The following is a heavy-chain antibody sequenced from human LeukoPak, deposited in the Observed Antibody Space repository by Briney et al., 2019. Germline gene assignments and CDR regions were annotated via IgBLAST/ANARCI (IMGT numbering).Heavy chain of an antibody. CDR2: TYYRSKWYS. CDR1: GDIVSSNSAA. J-gene: IGHJ3*02. CDR3: AREVGFTGTTDAFDM. D-gene: IGHD1-7*01. Sequence: KDSQTLSLTCAISGDIVSSNSAAWNWIRQSPSRGLEWLGRTYYRSKWYSDYAVSVKGRITIKPDTSKNQFSLHLNSVTPDDTAVYYCAREVGFTGTTDAFDMWGQGTMVTVSS. V-gene: IGHV6-1*01.